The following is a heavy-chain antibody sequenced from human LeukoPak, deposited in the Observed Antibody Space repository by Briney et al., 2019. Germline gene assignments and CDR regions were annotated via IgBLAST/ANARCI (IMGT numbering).Heavy chain of an antibody. CDR1: GFTFSSYW. Sequence: PGGSLRLSCAASGFTFSSYWMSWVRQTPQKGLEWVANIKEDGSEKYYVDSVKGRFTISRENTKNSLYLQMSSLKASDTAMYYCARAFPAGGDLLRRAFDIWGQGTMVTVSS. J-gene: IGHJ3*02. D-gene: IGHD2-21*02. V-gene: IGHV3-7*05. CDR3: ARAFPAGGDLLRRAFDI. CDR2: IKEDGSEK.